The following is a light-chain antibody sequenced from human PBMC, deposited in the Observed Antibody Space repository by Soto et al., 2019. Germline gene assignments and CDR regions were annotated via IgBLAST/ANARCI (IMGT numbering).Light chain of an antibody. V-gene: IGLV2-14*01. CDR2: EVS. CDR1: SSDVGGYNY. Sequence: QSALTQPASVSGSPGQSITISCTGTSSDVGGYNYVSWYQQHPGKAPKLMIYEVSNRPSGVSNRFSGSKSGNTASLTISGLQAEDEAEYYCSSYTSRSTLDYVFGSGTKLTVL. CDR3: SSYTSRSTLDYV. J-gene: IGLJ1*01.